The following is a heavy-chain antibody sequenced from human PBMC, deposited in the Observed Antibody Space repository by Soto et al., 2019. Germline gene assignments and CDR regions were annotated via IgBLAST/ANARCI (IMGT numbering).Heavy chain of an antibody. J-gene: IGHJ4*02. V-gene: IGHV3-48*02. CDR3: ARDRMYYDFWISFDY. Sequence: LRLSCAASGFTFSSYSMNWVRLAPGKGLEWVSYISSSSSTIYYADSVKGRFTISRDNAKNSLYLQMNSLRDEDTAVYYCARDRMYYDFWISFDYWGQGTLVTVYS. CDR2: ISSSSSTI. CDR1: GFTFSSYS. D-gene: IGHD3-3*01.